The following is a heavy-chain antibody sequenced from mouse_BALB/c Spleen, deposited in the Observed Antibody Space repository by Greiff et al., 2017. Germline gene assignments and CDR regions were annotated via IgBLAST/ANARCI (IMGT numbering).Heavy chain of an antibody. CDR2: FYPGSGSI. CDR1: GYTFTEYI. D-gene: IGHD3-1*01. J-gene: IGHJ4*01. Sequence: QVQLKQSGAELVKPGASVKLSCKASGYTFTEYIIHWVKQRSGQGLEWIGWFYPGSGSIKYNEKFKDKATLTADKSSSTVYMELSRLTSEDSAVYFCARHEDKGLSYYYAMDYWGQGTSVTVSS. CDR3: ARHEDKGLSYYYAMDY. V-gene: IGHV1-62-2*01.